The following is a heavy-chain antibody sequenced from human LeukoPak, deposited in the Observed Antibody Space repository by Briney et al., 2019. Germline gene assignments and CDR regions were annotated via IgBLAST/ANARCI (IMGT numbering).Heavy chain of an antibody. CDR2: ISSSSSTI. Sequence: GRSLRLSCAASGFTFSSYGMHWVRQAPGKGLEWVSYISSSSSTIYYADSVKGRFTISRDNAKNSLYLQMNSLRDEDTAVYYCAGPFDPWGQGTLVTVSS. CDR3: AGPFDP. CDR1: GFTFSSYG. J-gene: IGHJ5*02. V-gene: IGHV3-48*02.